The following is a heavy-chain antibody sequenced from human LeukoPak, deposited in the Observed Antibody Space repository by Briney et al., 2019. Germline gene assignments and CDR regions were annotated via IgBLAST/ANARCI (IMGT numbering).Heavy chain of an antibody. J-gene: IGHJ4*02. D-gene: IGHD6-19*01. CDR1: GGSITNCY. Sequence: SETLSLTCTVSGGSITNCYWTWIRQPPGKGLEWIGYTYDSGYTNYNPSLKSRVTISVDTSKNQFSLRVSSLTAADTAVYYCARVMGSGWTGFDYWGQGTLVTVSS. CDR3: ARVMGSGWTGFDY. V-gene: IGHV4-59*01. CDR2: TYDSGYT.